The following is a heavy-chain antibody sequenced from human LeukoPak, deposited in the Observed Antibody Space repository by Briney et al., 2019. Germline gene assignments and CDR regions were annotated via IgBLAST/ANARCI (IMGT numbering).Heavy chain of an antibody. V-gene: IGHV4-39*07. CDR1: GGSISSSSYY. D-gene: IGHD3-3*01. CDR3: DRASEYDFWSGYHISRREGAFDY. Sequence: SETLSLTCTVSGGSISSSSYYWGWIRQPPGKGLELIGSIYYSGSTYYNPSLKSLVTISVDTSKNQFSLKLSSVTAAETAVYYCDRASEYDFWSGYHISRREGAFDYWGQGTLVTVSS. J-gene: IGHJ4*02. CDR2: IYYSGST.